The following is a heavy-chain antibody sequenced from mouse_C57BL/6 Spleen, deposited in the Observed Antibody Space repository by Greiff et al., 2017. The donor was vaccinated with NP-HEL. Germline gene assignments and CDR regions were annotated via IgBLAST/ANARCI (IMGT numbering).Heavy chain of an antibody. V-gene: IGHV1-7*01. D-gene: IGHD2-5*01. Sequence: VQRVESGAELAKPGASVKLSCKASGYTFTSYWMHWVKQRPGQGLEWIGYINPSSGYTKYNQKFKDKATLTADKSSSTAYMQLSSLTYEDSAVYYCARDYSNYQFAYWGQGTLVTVSA. CDR1: GYTFTSYW. J-gene: IGHJ3*01. CDR3: ARDYSNYQFAY. CDR2: INPSSGYT.